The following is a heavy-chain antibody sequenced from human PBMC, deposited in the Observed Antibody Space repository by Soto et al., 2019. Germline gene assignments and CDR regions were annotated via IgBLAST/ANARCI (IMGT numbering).Heavy chain of an antibody. J-gene: IGHJ4*02. CDR2: ISWNSGSI. Sequence: EVQLVESGGGLVQPGRSLRLSCAASGFTFDDYAMHWVRQAPGKGLEWVSGISWNSGSIGYADSVKGRFTISRDNAKNSLYLQMNSLRAEDTALYYCAKEGAPILWFGAIDYWGQGTLVTVSS. CDR1: GFTFDDYA. V-gene: IGHV3-9*01. D-gene: IGHD3-10*01. CDR3: AKEGAPILWFGAIDY.